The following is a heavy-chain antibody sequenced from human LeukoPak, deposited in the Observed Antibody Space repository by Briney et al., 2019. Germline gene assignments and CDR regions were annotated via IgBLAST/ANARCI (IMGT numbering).Heavy chain of an antibody. CDR2: IYPGDSDT. CDR1: GYSFTSYW. CDR3: ARPGRTYYYDSWGAFDT. V-gene: IGHV5-51*01. D-gene: IGHD3-22*01. Sequence: GESLKISCKGSGYSFTSYWIGWVRQMPGKGLEWMGIIYPGDSDTRYSPSFQGQVTISADKSISTAYLQWGSLKASDTAMYYCARPGRTYYYDSWGAFDTWGQGTMVTVSS. J-gene: IGHJ3*02.